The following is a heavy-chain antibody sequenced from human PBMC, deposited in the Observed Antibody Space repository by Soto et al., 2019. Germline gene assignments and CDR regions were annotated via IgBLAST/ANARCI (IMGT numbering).Heavy chain of an antibody. J-gene: IGHJ4*02. V-gene: IGHV4-59*01. CDR1: GGSISVYY. Sequence: PSETLSLTCTISGGSISVYYWSLVRQPPGHELELIWYIYSSGSPYYNPSLRSRVTISADTSKNQISLKLTSPTAADTAVYYCARGVGSSPPRYWGRGTLVTVSS. D-gene: IGHD1-26*01. CDR3: ARGVGSSPPRY. CDR2: IYSSGSP.